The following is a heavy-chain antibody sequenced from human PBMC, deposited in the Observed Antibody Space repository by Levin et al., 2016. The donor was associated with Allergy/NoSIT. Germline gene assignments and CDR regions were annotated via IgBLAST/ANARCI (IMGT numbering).Heavy chain of an antibody. CDR3: TTYILNYDFWSGYPTAMDV. Sequence: GESLKISCAASGFTFSNAWMSWVRQAPGKGLEWVGRIKSKTDGGTTDYAAPVKGRFTISRDDSKNTLYLQMNSLKTEDTAVYYCTTYILNYDFWSGYPTAMDVWGQGTTVTVSS. J-gene: IGHJ6*02. CDR2: IKSKTDGGTT. CDR1: GFTFSNAW. D-gene: IGHD3-3*01. V-gene: IGHV3-15*01.